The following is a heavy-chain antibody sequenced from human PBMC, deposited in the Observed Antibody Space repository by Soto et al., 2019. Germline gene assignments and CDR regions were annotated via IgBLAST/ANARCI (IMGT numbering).Heavy chain of an antibody. CDR3: ARDMIQLWLLDYYYYGMDV. CDR2: ISSSSSTI. V-gene: IGHV3-48*01. D-gene: IGHD5-18*01. Sequence: PGGSLRLSCAASGFTFSSYSMNWVRQAPGKGLEWVSYISSSSSTIYYADSVKGRFTISRDNSKNTLYLQMNSLRAEDTAVYYCARDMIQLWLLDYYYYGMDVWGQGTTVTVSS. J-gene: IGHJ6*02. CDR1: GFTFSSYS.